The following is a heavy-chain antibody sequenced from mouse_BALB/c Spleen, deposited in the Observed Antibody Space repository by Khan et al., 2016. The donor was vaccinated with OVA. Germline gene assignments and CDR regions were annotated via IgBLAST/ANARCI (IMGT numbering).Heavy chain of an antibody. J-gene: IGHJ3*01. CDR1: GYTFTDYA. CDR2: ISTYYGDV. D-gene: IGHD1-1*02. CDR3: SRGGKFAY. Sequence: QVQLKQSGAELVRPGVSVKISCKGSGYTFTDYAMHWVKQSHAKSLEWIGVISTYYGDVDYSQTFKGKATMTVDRSSSTAYMELARLTAEDSAIYCSSRGGKFAYWGQGTLVTVSA. V-gene: IGHV1S137*01.